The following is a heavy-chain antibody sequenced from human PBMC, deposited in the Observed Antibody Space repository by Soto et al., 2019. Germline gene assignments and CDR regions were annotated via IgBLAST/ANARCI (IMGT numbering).Heavy chain of an antibody. D-gene: IGHD2-15*01. CDR1: GSTFSSYS. CDR2: ISSSSSYI. Sequence: GGSLRLSCASSGSTFSSYSMNLVRQAPGKGLEWVSSISSSSSYIYYADSVKGRFTISRDNAKNSLYLQMNSLRAEDTAVYYCARDDCSGGSCYFYSSPHDYWGQGTLVTVSS. J-gene: IGHJ4*02. V-gene: IGHV3-21*01. CDR3: ARDDCSGGSCYFYSSPHDY.